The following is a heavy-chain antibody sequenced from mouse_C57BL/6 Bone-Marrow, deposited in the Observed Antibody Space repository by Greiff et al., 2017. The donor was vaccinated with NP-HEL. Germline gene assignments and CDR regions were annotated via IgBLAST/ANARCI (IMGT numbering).Heavy chain of an antibody. Sequence: VKVVESGPGLVAPSQSLSITCTVSGFSLTSYGVDWVRQSPGKGLEWLGVIWGVGSTNYNSALKSRLSISKDNSKSQVFLKMNSLQTDDTAMYYCASLRLGFAYWGQGTLVTVSA. V-gene: IGHV2-6*01. CDR3: ASLRLGFAY. J-gene: IGHJ3*01. CDR2: IWGVGST. CDR1: GFSLTSYG. D-gene: IGHD3-2*02.